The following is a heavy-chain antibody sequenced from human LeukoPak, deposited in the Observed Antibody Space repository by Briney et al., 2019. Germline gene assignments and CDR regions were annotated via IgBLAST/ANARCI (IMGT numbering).Heavy chain of an antibody. V-gene: IGHV3-23*01. CDR1: GFAFSDSA. D-gene: IGHD6-13*01. Sequence: GGSLRLSCVAPGFAFSDSAMSWVRLTAGKGLEWVSLSRADDYSTYYADSVKGRFTISRDNSKNRMYLQMNSLRAEDTAIYYCASRPSNTWAGPLDFWGQGTLVTVSS. CDR2: SRADDYST. J-gene: IGHJ4*02. CDR3: ASRPSNTWAGPLDF.